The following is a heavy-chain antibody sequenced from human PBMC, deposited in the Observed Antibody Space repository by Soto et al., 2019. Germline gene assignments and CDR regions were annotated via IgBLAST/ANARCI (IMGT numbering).Heavy chain of an antibody. CDR3: VRGGGGGLFDP. Sequence: LRLSCAGSGFTFGDSYMIWIRQAPGKGLEWLSYISPGSRYPAYADSVKGRFTISRDNAKRSLYLQMMSLTAEDTAIYYCVRGGGGGLFDPWGQGTMVTVS. CDR1: GFTFGDSY. CDR2: ISPGSRYP. V-gene: IGHV3-11*06. J-gene: IGHJ5*02. D-gene: IGHD2-15*01.